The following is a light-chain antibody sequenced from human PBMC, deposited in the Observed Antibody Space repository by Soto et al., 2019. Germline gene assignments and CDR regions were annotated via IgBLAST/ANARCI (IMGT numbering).Light chain of an antibody. CDR3: SSFTSSSTQV. J-gene: IGLJ1*01. V-gene: IGLV2-14*01. CDR2: EVS. CDR1: SSDVGGYNY. Sequence: QSVLTQPASXXXXPGQSITISCTGTSSDVGGYNYVSWYQQHPGKVPKLMIYEVSNRPSGVVNRFSGSKSGNTASLTISGLQAEDDADYYCSSFTSSSTQVFGTGTKLTVL.